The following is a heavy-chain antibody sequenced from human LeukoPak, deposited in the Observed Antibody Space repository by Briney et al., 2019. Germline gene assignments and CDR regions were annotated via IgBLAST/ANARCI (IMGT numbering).Heavy chain of an antibody. CDR1: GFTFSNYA. CDR2: ISGSGAGT. V-gene: IGHV3-23*01. J-gene: IGHJ4*02. D-gene: IGHD3-3*01. CDR3: AKEWGGGSGYFYYFDY. Sequence: GGSLRLSCAASGFTFSNYAMSWVRHAPGKGLEWVSTISGSGAGTYYADSVKGRFTISRDNSKNTLYLQMNSLRAEDTAVYFCAKEWGGGSGYFYYFDYWGQGTLVTVSS.